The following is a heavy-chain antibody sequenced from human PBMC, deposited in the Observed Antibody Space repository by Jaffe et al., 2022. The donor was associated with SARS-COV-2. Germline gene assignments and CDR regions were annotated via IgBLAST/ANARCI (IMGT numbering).Heavy chain of an antibody. D-gene: IGHD2-2*02. J-gene: IGHJ6*02. CDR3: ASRRFYCSSTSCYSYYYYGMDV. Sequence: QVQLQQWGAGLLKPSETLSLTCAVYGGSFSGYYWSWIRQPPGKGLEWIGEINHSGSTNYNPSLKSRVTISVDTSKNQFSLKLSSVTAADTAVYYCASRRFYCSSTSCYSYYYYGMDVWGQGTTVTVSS. CDR1: GGSFSGYY. CDR2: INHSGST. V-gene: IGHV4-34*01.